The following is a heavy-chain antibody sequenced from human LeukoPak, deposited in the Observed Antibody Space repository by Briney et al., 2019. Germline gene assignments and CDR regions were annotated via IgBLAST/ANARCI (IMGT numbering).Heavy chain of an antibody. CDR1: GFDFSGFY. D-gene: IGHD2-15*01. J-gene: IGHJ4*02. V-gene: IGHV3-73*01. Sequence: GGSLRLSCAASGFDFSGFYVHWVRQASGRGLEWVGLIRSKASSYTTVYAASVKGRFTISRDDSKNTAYLQMNSLKAEDTAIYYCTRQDCSGGSCSYVDYWGQGTLVTVSS. CDR2: IRSKASSYTT. CDR3: TRQDCSGGSCSYVDY.